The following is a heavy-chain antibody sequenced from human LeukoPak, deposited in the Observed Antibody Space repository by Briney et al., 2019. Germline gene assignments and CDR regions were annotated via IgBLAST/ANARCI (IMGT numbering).Heavy chain of an antibody. J-gene: IGHJ4*02. V-gene: IGHV4-31*08. CDR1: GSSISIGGYS. CDR3: WTYYDFWSGYYTGHDY. Sequence: SETLSLTCTVSGSSISIGGYSWNWIRQYPGKGLEWIGYIYYSGSSYYNPSLKSRVTISVDTSKNQFSLKLSSVTAADTAVYYCWTYYDFWSGYYTGHDYWGQGTLVTVSS. CDR2: IYYSGSS. D-gene: IGHD3-3*01.